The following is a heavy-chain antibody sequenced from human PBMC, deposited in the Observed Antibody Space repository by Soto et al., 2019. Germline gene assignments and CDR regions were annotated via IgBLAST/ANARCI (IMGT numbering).Heavy chain of an antibody. J-gene: IGHJ6*02. CDR3: AREMATIGGYYYYGMDV. V-gene: IGHV4-30-4*02. D-gene: IGHD5-12*01. CDR2: IYYSGST. Sequence: SETLSLTCTVSGGSISSGDYYWSWIRQPPGKGLEWIGYIYYSGSTYYNPSLKSRVTISVDTSKNQFSLKLSSVTAADTAVYYCAREMATIGGYYYYGMDVWGQGTTVTVSS. CDR1: GGSISSGDYY.